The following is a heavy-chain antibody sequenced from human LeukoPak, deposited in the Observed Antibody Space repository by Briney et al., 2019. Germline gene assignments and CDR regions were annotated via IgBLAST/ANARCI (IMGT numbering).Heavy chain of an antibody. CDR1: GFTFSSYA. V-gene: IGHV3-30*04. CDR3: ARDSKDRLAYYMDV. CDR2: ISYDGSNK. J-gene: IGHJ6*03. Sequence: GGSLRLSCAASGFTFSSYAMHWVRQAPAKGLEWVAVISYDGSNKYYADSVKGRFTISRDNSKNTLYLQMNSLRAEDTAVYYCARDSKDRLAYYMDVWGKGTTVTVSS. D-gene: IGHD6-19*01.